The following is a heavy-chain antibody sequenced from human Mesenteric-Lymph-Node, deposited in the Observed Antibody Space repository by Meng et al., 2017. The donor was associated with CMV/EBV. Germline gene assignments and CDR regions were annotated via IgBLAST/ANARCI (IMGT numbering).Heavy chain of an antibody. Sequence: GESLKISCAASGFTFSSYWMHWVRQAPGKGLEWVAVISYDGSNKYYADSVKGRFTISRDNSKNTLYLQMNSLGAEDTALYYCARDPGDLGNAFDIWGQGTMVTVSS. CDR3: ARDPGDLGNAFDI. V-gene: IGHV3-30*03. D-gene: IGHD7-27*01. J-gene: IGHJ3*02. CDR1: GFTFSSYW. CDR2: ISYDGSNK.